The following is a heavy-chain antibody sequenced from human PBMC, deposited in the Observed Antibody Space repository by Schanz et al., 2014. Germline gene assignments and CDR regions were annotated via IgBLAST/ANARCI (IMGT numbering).Heavy chain of an antibody. CDR3: AGGKTTGLAY. Sequence: EAQVVESGGGLVQPGGSLRLSCAASGLTLSDYWMHWVRQAPGKGPEWISHIRADGRMTNYAASVEGRFTISRDVAKNTLYLQMFSLRAEDMGVYYCAGGKTTGLAYWGQGTQVAVSS. V-gene: IGHV3-74*02. CDR2: IRADGRMT. D-gene: IGHD4-4*01. J-gene: IGHJ4*02. CDR1: GLTLSDYW.